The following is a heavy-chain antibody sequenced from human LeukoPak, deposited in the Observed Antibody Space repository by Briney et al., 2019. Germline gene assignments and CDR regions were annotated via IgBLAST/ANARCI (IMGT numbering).Heavy chain of an antibody. J-gene: IGHJ4*02. V-gene: IGHV1-2*02. CDR1: GYTFTGYY. Sequence: ASVKVSCKASGYTFTGYYMHWVRQASGQGLEWMGWINPNSGGTNYAQRFQGRVTMTRDTSISTAYMELSSLRSDDTAVYFCARTPNYFDSSGSYDHWGQGTLVTVSS. CDR3: ARTPNYFDSSGSYDH. D-gene: IGHD3-22*01. CDR2: INPNSGGT.